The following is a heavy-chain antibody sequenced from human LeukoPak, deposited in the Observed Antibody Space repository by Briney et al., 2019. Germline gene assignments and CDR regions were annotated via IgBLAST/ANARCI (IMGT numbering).Heavy chain of an antibody. CDR3: ASPNCSSTSCRFLGRKGLMDV. Sequence: PGGSLRLSCAASGFTFSSYSMNWVRQPPGKGLEWIGEINHSGSTNYNPSLKSRVTISVDTSKNQFSLKLSSVTAADTAVYYCASPNCSSTSCRFLGRKGLMDVWGKGTTVTVSS. V-gene: IGHV4-34*01. CDR2: INHSGST. CDR1: GFTFSSYS. D-gene: IGHD2-2*01. J-gene: IGHJ6*04.